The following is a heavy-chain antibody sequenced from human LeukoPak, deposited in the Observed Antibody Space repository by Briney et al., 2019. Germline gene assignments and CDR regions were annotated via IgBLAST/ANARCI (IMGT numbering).Heavy chain of an antibody. D-gene: IGHD3-10*01. J-gene: IGHJ5*02. CDR2: INPGDSGT. CDR1: GYSFTSSW. CDR3: ARQPGAGWFDP. Sequence: GESLKISCQASGYSFTSSWIGWARQMLGKGLEWMAIINPGDSGTRYSPSFQGQVTISADKSISTVYLQWGSLKASDTAMYYCARQPGAGWFDPWGQGTLVTVSS. V-gene: IGHV5-51*01.